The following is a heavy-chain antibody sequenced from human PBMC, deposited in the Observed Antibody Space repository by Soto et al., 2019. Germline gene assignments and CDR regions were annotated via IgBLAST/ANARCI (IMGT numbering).Heavy chain of an antibody. J-gene: IGHJ4*02. D-gene: IGHD2-15*01. CDR3: AKRATTVPTPGNYFDC. Sequence: EVQLLESGGGLVQPGGSLSLSCAASGFSFSDYSMTWVRQAPGRGLEWVSTLTPAGTTFYADSVKGRFTISRDNYRNTLSLQMYNLRAEDTARYYCAKRATTVPTPGNYFDCWGQGTLVTVSS. V-gene: IGHV3-23*01. CDR2: LTPAGTT. CDR1: GFSFSDYS.